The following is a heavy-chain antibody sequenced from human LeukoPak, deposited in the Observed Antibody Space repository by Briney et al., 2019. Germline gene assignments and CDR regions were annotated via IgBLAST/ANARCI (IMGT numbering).Heavy chain of an antibody. CDR1: GGSFSGYY. CDR3: ARGGRDGTPPRLTMIVRLDY. CDR2: INHSGST. J-gene: IGHJ4*02. D-gene: IGHD3-22*01. Sequence: SETLSLTCAVYGGSFSGYYWSWIRQPPGKGLEWIGEINHSGSTNYNPSLKSRVTISVDTSKNQFSLKLSSVTAADTAVYYCARGGRDGTPPRLTMIVRLDYWGQGTLVTVSS. V-gene: IGHV4-34*01.